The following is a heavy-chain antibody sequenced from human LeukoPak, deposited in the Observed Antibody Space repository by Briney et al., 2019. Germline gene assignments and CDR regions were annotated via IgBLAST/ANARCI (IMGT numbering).Heavy chain of an antibody. CDR1: GFTFSSYG. Sequence: GGSLRLSCAASGFTFSSYGMYWVRQAPGKGLEWVSAISGSGDSTYYADSVKGRFTISRDNSKNTLYLQMNSLRAEDTAVYFCAKEGRDIVVLPAAVNYWGQGTLLTVSS. V-gene: IGHV3-23*01. CDR2: ISGSGDST. CDR3: AKEGRDIVVLPAAVNY. D-gene: IGHD2-2*01. J-gene: IGHJ4*02.